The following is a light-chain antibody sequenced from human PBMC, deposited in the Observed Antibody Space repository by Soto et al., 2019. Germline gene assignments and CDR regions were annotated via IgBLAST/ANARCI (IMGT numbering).Light chain of an antibody. Sequence: LAQPASVSGSPGQSITISCTGTSSDVGGYNYVSWYQQHPGKAPKLMIYEVSNRPSGVSNRFSGSKSGNTASLTISGLQAEDEADYYCSSYTSSSTQVFGTGTKVTVL. CDR2: EVS. V-gene: IGLV2-14*01. J-gene: IGLJ1*01. CDR1: SSDVGGYNY. CDR3: SSYTSSSTQV.